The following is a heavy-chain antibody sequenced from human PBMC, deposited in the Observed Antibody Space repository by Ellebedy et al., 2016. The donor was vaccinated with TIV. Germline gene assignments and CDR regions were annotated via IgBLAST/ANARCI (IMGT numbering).Heavy chain of an antibody. CDR1: GYKFINYG. V-gene: IGHV1-18*04. CDR3: ARKRYSSSWPDF. J-gene: IGHJ4*02. D-gene: IGHD5-18*01. Sequence: AASVKVSCKASGYKFINYGYTWVRQAPGQGLEWVGYISSHNGNSNYGKNFEGRVTMTTDRPTATVFMELGSLRSDDTDMYYCARKRYSSSWPDFWGQGTLVTVSS. CDR2: ISSHNGNS.